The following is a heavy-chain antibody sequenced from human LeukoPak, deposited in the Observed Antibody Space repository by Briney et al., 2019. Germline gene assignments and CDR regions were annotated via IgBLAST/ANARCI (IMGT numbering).Heavy chain of an antibody. D-gene: IGHD1-26*01. J-gene: IGHJ6*02. CDR1: GGSISNYY. CDR3: ARGRSNYYGMDV. CDR2: IYYSGST. V-gene: IGHV4-59*01. Sequence: SETLSLTCTVSGGSISNYYWSWIRQPPGKGLEWIGYIYYSGSTNYNPSLKSRVIISVDTSKNQFSLKLSSVAAADTAVYYCARGRSNYYGMDVWGQGTTVTVSS.